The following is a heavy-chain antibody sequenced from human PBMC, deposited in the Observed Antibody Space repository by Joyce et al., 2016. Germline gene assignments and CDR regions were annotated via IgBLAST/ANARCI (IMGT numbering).Heavy chain of an antibody. CDR3: TRRNEGNFFLDY. D-gene: IGHD1-7*01. J-gene: IGHJ4*02. V-gene: IGHV3-48*02. CDR1: GFNFNYYI. Sequence: EVQLVESGGGLVQPGGSLRLSCAASGFNFNYYIMNWVRQAPGKGLEWISYITSTGSTRFYADSVKDRFTISRDNAKNSLYLQMNSLRDEDTAVYYCTRRNEGNFFLDYWGQGTLVTVSS. CDR2: ITSTGSTR.